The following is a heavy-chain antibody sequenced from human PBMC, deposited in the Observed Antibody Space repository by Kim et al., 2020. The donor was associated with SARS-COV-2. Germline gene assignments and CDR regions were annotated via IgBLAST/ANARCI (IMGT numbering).Heavy chain of an antibody. CDR2: IKQDGSAK. D-gene: IGHD3-10*01. J-gene: IGHJ5*02. V-gene: IGHV3-7*01. Sequence: GGSLRLSCAASGFTFSNYWMSWVRQAPGKGLEWVAHIKQDGSAKFYVDSVKGRFTISRDNAKNSLYLEMNSLRAEDTAVYCCARYFGSGGYRFDPWGQGTLVTVSS. CDR3: ARYFGSGGYRFDP. CDR1: GFTFSNYW.